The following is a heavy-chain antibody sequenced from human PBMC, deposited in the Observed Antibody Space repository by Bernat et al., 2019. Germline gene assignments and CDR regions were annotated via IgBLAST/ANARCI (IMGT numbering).Heavy chain of an antibody. CDR2: IYYSGST. J-gene: IGHJ6*03. Sequence: QVQLQESGPGLVKPSETLSLTCTVSGGSISSYYWSWIRQPPGKGLEWIGYIYYSGSTNYNPSLKSRVTISVDTSKNQFSLKLSSVTAADTAMYYCARQYSSSWSTYYYYYYMDVWGKGTTVTVSS. CDR1: GGSISSYY. CDR3: ARQYSSSWSTYYYYYYMDV. D-gene: IGHD6-13*01. V-gene: IGHV4-59*01.